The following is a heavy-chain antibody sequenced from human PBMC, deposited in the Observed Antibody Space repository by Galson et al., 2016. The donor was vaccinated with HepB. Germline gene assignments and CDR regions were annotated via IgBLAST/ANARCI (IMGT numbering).Heavy chain of an antibody. J-gene: IGHJ4*02. CDR3: ARGGYSNCLDY. CDR1: GFTFGDYY. D-gene: IGHD4-11*01. V-gene: IGHV3-11*06. Sequence: SLRLSCAASGFTFGDYYMNWIRQAPGKGLEWISYIGSTSAYTSYADSMKGRFTVSRDNAKNSLYLQLNSLIAEDTAVYYCARGGYSNCLDYWGQGTLVTVSS. CDR2: IGSTSAYT.